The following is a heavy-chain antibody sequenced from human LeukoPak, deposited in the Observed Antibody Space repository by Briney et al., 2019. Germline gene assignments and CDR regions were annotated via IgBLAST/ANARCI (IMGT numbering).Heavy chain of an antibody. Sequence: PGGSLRLSCAASGFTFSDYYMSWVRQAPGKGLEWVSAISGSGGSTYYADSVKGRFTISRDNSKNTLYLQMNSLRAEDTAVYYCAKEGYYDILTGYYIPLADYWGQGTLVTVSS. CDR1: GFTFSDYY. V-gene: IGHV3-23*01. CDR2: ISGSGGST. CDR3: AKEGYYDILTGYYIPLADY. D-gene: IGHD3-9*01. J-gene: IGHJ4*02.